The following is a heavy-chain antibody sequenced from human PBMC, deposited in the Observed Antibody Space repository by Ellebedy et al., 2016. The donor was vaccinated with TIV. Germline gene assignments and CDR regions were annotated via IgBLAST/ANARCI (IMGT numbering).Heavy chain of an antibody. CDR1: GGSISSSNW. J-gene: IGHJ4*02. CDR3: ARVSLRGVIITVFDY. D-gene: IGHD3-10*01. CDR2: IYHSGST. Sequence: GSLRLXCAVSGGSISSSNWWSWVRQPPGKGLEWIGEIYHSGSTNYNPSLKSRVTISVDKSKNQFSLKLSSVTAADTAVYYCARVSLRGVIITVFDYWGQGTLVTVSS. V-gene: IGHV4-4*02.